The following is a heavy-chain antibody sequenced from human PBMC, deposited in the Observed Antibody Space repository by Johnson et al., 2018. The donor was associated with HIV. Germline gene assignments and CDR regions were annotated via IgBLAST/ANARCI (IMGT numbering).Heavy chain of an antibody. V-gene: IGHV3-30*18. Sequence: QVQLVESGGGVVQPGRSLRLSCAASGFTFSSYGMHWVRQAPGKGLEWVAVISYDGSNKYYADSVKGRFTISRDNSKNTLYLQMNSLRAEDTAVYYCAKVVAALSHDAFDIWGQGTMVTVSS. J-gene: IGHJ3*02. CDR1: GFTFSSYG. CDR3: AKVVAALSHDAFDI. D-gene: IGHD6-13*01. CDR2: ISYDGSNK.